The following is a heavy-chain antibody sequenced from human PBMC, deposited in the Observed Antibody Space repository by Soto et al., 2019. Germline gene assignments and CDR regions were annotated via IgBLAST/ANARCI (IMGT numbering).Heavy chain of an antibody. CDR3: AAGGGLPRYY. Sequence: QLQLQESGSGLVKASQTLSLTCAVAGGTISRGGYSWSWIRQPPGKGLEWIGYIYHSGSTYYNPSLKSRVTISVDRSKNQFSLKLSSVTAADTAVYYCAAGGGLPRYYWGQGTLVTVSS. J-gene: IGHJ4*02. V-gene: IGHV4-30-2*01. CDR2: IYHSGST. CDR1: GGTISRGGYS. D-gene: IGHD5-12*01.